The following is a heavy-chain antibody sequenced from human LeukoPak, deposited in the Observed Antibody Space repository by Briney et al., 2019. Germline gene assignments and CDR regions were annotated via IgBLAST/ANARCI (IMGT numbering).Heavy chain of an antibody. V-gene: IGHV1-8*02. D-gene: IGHD2-15*01. CDR1: GYTFTNYV. J-gene: IGHJ4*02. Sequence: ASVMVSFTASGYTFTNYVLNWVRPATGQGLEWIGWMNPNSGNTGYAQKFQGRVTMTRNTSISTSYMELSSLRAEDTAVYYCASGPGGSYEFDYWGQGTLVTVSS. CDR2: MNPNSGNT. CDR3: ASGPGGSYEFDY.